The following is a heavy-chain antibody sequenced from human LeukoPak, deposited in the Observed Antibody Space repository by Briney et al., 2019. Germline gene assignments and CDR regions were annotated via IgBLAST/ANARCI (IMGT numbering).Heavy chain of an antibody. D-gene: IGHD6-6*01. CDR1: GFNFSNFA. V-gene: IGHV3-23*01. CDR3: ARGKYSSSSALML. CDR2: ISGTGEET. Sequence: GGSLRLSCVASGFNFSNFAMTWVRQAPGQGLQWVSGISGTGEETYYADSVKGRFTISRDNAKNSLYLQMNSLRAEDTAVYYCARGKYSSSSALMLWGQGTLVTVSS. J-gene: IGHJ4*02.